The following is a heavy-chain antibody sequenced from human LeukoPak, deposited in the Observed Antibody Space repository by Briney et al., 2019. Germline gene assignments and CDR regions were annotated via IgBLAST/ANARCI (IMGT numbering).Heavy chain of an antibody. V-gene: IGHV4-59*01. CDR2: IYYSGST. J-gene: IGHJ3*02. Sequence: SETLSLNCTVSGGSISSYYWSWIRQPPGKGLEWIGYIYYSGSTNYNPSLKSRVTISVDTSKNQFSLKLSSVTAADTAVYYCARDRPFSIAAAGTTSAFDIWGQGTMVTVSS. CDR3: ARDRPFSIAAAGTTSAFDI. D-gene: IGHD6-13*01. CDR1: GGSISSYY.